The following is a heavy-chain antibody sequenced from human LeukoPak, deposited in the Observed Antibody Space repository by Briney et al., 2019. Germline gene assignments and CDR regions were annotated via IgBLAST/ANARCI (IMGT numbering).Heavy chain of an antibody. D-gene: IGHD3-22*01. J-gene: IGHJ4*02. CDR1: GFTFSSYG. V-gene: IGHV3-30*18. CDR2: ISYDGSNK. CDR3: AKDPSEGYYYDSSGYYDY. Sequence: GRSLRLSCAASGFTFSSYGMHWVRQAPGKGLEWVAVISYDGSNKYYADSVKGRFTISRDNSKNTLYLQMNSLRAEDTAVYYRAKDPSEGYYYDSSGYYDYWGQGTLVTVSS.